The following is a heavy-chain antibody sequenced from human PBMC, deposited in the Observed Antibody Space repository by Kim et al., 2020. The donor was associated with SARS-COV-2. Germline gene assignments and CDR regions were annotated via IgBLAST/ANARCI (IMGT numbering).Heavy chain of an antibody. V-gene: IGHV1-46*01. D-gene: IGHD3-9*01. CDR3: ARVGPPPHYDILTCYSGQDY. J-gene: IGHJ4*02. Sequence: ASVKVSCKASGYTFTSYYMHWVRQAPGQRLEWMGIINPSGGSPSYAQRVQGRVTMTRDTSTRTVYMELSSLRSEDTDVYYCARVGPPPHYDILTCYSGQDYWGQGTLVTVSS. CDR2: INPSGGSP. CDR1: GYTFTSYY.